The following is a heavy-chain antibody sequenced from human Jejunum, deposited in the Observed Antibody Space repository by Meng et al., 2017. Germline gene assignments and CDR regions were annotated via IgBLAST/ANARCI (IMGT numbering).Heavy chain of an antibody. V-gene: IGHV4-4*02. CDR3: ARVREVPLGTGDWFDP. CDR2: LSHPAST. Sequence: PCLFHASSPLSLTSHLSCVRFTTPTSWPSLPHSPGNLLPCICYLSHPASTHYHPSLKSRVSVSMDGSKNQFSLKLTSVTAADTAVYFCARVREVPLGTGDWFDPWGQGTLVTVSS. J-gene: IGHJ5*02. CDR1: CVRFTTPTS. D-gene: IGHD1/OR15-1a*01.